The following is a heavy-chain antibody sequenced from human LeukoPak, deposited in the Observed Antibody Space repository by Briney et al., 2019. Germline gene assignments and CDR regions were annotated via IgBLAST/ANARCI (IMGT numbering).Heavy chain of an antibody. D-gene: IGHD6-19*01. CDR2: INHSGST. Sequence: SETLSLTCAVYGGSFSGYYWSWIRQPPGKGLEWIGEINHSGSTNYNPSLKSRVTISVDTSKNQFSLKLSSVTAADTAVYYCARFSGSGSGFDPWGQGTLVTVSS. CDR3: ARFSGSGSGFDP. CDR1: GGSFSGYY. J-gene: IGHJ5*02. V-gene: IGHV4-34*01.